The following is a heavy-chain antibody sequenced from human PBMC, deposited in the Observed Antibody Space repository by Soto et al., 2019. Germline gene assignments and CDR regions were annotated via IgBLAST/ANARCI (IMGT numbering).Heavy chain of an antibody. J-gene: IGHJ6*02. D-gene: IGHD3-10*01. V-gene: IGHV4-31*03. CDR3: VRQGFGALHGLVDV. CDR1: GDSISSGAYY. CDR2: ISYSGRT. Sequence: SETLSLTSTVSGDSISSGAYYWSWIRQHPGKGLEWIGYISYSGRTYYNPSLKSRLTISLDTSENQFSLKLTSVTAADTAVYYCVRQGFGALHGLVDVWGQGTTVTVSS.